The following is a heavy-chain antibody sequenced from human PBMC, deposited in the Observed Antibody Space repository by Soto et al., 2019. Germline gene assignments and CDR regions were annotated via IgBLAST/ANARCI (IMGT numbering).Heavy chain of an antibody. CDR2: IIPILGIA. CDR1: GGTFSSYT. J-gene: IGHJ5*02. V-gene: IGHV1-69*02. Sequence: QVQLVQSGAEVKKPGSSVKVSCKASGGTFSSYTISWVRQAPGQGLEWMGRIIPILGIANYAQKFQGRVTITEDKSTSTAYTELSSLRSEDTAVCYCAREYNWNGRWFDPWGQGTLVTVSS. D-gene: IGHD1-1*01. CDR3: AREYNWNGRWFDP.